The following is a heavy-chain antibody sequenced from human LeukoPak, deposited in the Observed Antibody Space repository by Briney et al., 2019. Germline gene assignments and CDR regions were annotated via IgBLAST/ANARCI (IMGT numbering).Heavy chain of an antibody. CDR1: GYSISSGYY. CDR2: IYESGST. Sequence: PSETLSLTCTVSGYSISSGYYWGWIRQSPGKGLEWIASIYESGSTYYNPSLKSRVTISVDRSKSQFALKVRSVTAADTAVYYCARPQSGYIFDYWGQGALVTVSS. CDR3: ARPQSGYIFDY. V-gene: IGHV4-38-2*02. D-gene: IGHD5-12*01. J-gene: IGHJ4*02.